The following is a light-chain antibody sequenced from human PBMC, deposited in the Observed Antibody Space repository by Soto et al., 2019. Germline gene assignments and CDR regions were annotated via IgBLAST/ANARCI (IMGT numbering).Light chain of an antibody. V-gene: IGLV2-14*03. CDR3: TSWTTSTTKI. CDR2: DVN. CDR1: SRDIGGYNF. J-gene: IGLJ2*01. Sequence: QSVLTQPASVSGSPGQSITISCTGTSRDIGGYNFVSWYQQHPGKAPKLMLYDVNIRPSGVSNRFSGSKSGNTASLTISGLQAEDEADYYCTSWTTSTTKIFGGGTKLTVL.